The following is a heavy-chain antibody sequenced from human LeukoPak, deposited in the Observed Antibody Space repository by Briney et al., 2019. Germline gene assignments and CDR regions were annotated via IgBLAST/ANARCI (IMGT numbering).Heavy chain of an antibody. CDR3: ARVQQWLVRSYYYYGMDV. Sequence: ASVTVSCKASGYTFTSYGISWVRQAPGQGLEWMGWISAYNGNTNYAQKLQGRVTMTTDTSTSTAYMELRSLRSDDTAVYYCARVQQWLVRSYYYYGMDVWGQGTTVTVSS. J-gene: IGHJ6*02. V-gene: IGHV1-18*01. D-gene: IGHD6-19*01. CDR1: GYTFTSYG. CDR2: ISAYNGNT.